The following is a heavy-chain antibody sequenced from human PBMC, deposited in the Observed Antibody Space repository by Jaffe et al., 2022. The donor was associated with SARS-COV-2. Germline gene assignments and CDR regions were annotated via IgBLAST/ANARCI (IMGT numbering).Heavy chain of an antibody. V-gene: IGHV3-23*01. D-gene: IGHD4-17*01. CDR2: ISGSGGST. J-gene: IGHJ6*02. Sequence: EVQLLESGGGLVQPGGSLRLSCAASGFTFSSYAMSWVRQAPGKGLEWVSAISGSGGSTYYADSVKGRFTISRDNSKNTLYLQMNSLRAEDTAVYYCAKERDYGGNPTIGMDVWGQGTTVTVSS. CDR3: AKERDYGGNPTIGMDV. CDR1: GFTFSSYA.